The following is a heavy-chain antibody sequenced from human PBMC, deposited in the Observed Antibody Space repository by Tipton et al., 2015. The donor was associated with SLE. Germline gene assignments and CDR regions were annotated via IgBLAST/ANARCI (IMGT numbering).Heavy chain of an antibody. J-gene: IGHJ5*02. CDR1: GGSFSGYY. D-gene: IGHD4-17*01. CDR3: AGTYYGDYVWFDP. V-gene: IGHV4-34*01. Sequence: TLSLTCAVYGGSFSGYYWSWIRQPPGKGLEWIGEISHSGSTNYNPSLKSRVTISVDTSKNLFSLKLSSVTAADTAVYYCAGTYYGDYVWFDPWGQGILVTVSS. CDR2: ISHSGST.